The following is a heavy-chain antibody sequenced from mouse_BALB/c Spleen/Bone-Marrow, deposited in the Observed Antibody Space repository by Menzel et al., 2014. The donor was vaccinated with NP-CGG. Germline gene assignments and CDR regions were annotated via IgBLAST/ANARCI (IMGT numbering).Heavy chain of an antibody. V-gene: IGHV1S130*01. CDR2: IHPNSGNT. J-gene: IGHJ3*01. Sequence: QVQLQQSGSVLVRPGASVKLSCKASGYTFTSSWMHWAKQRPGQGLEWIGEIHPNSGNTNYNEKFKGKATLTVDTSSSTVYVDLSSLTSEDSAVYYCARYWSGFAYWGQGTLVSVSA. CDR1: GYTFTSSW. D-gene: IGHD4-1*01. CDR3: ARYWSGFAY.